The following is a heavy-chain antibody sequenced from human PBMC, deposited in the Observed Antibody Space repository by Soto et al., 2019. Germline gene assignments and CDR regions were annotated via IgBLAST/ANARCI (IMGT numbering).Heavy chain of an antibody. Sequence: QVQLVQSGAEVKKPGSSVKVSCKASGGTFSSYTISWVRQAPGQGLEWMGRIIPILGIANYAQKFQGRVTITADKSTSTAYMELSSLRSEDTAVYYCASEMAPTMTGFDYWGQGTLVTVSS. V-gene: IGHV1-69*02. CDR1: GGTFSSYT. CDR3: ASEMAPTMTGFDY. D-gene: IGHD5-12*01. J-gene: IGHJ4*02. CDR2: IIPILGIA.